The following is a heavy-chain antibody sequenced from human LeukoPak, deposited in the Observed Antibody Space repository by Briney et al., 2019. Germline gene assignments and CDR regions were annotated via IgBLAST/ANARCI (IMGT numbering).Heavy chain of an antibody. D-gene: IGHD3-10*01. CDR2: INHSGST. J-gene: IGHJ4*02. CDR1: GGSFSGYY. Sequence: SETLSLTCAVYGGSFSGYYWSWIRQPPGKGLEWIGEINHSGSTNYNPSLKSRVTISVDTSKNQFSLKLSSVTAADTAVYYCATDYYGSESYYRYWGQGTLVTVSS. V-gene: IGHV4-34*01. CDR3: ATDYYGSESYYRY.